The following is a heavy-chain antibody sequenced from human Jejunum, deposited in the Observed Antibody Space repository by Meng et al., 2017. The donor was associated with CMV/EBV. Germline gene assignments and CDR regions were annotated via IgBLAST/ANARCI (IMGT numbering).Heavy chain of an antibody. Sequence: QVELLQVGAELKKPGASVKVSCKASGYTFTISAMNWVRQAPGQGLERMGWINTSAGNPTYAQGFTGRFVFSLDTSVSTAYLQISSLKAEDTAVYYCARDKIAVAGITGDYWGQGTLVTVSS. CDR1: GYTFTISA. CDR3: ARDKIAVAGITGDY. V-gene: IGHV7-4-1*02. D-gene: IGHD6-19*01. CDR2: INTSAGNP. J-gene: IGHJ4*02.